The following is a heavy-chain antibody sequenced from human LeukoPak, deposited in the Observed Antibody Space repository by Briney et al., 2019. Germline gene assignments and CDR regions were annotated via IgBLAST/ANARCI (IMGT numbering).Heavy chain of an antibody. D-gene: IGHD3-10*01. V-gene: IGHV4-34*01. CDR3: ARGSTYYYGSGSYDWSY. J-gene: IGHJ4*02. CDR1: GGSFSGYY. CDR2: INHSGST. Sequence: SETLSLTCAVYGGSFSGYYWSWIRQPPGKGLEWIGEINHSGSTNYNPSLKSRVTTSVDTSKNQFSLKLSSVTAADTAVYYCARGSTYYYGSGSYDWSYWGQGTLVTVSS.